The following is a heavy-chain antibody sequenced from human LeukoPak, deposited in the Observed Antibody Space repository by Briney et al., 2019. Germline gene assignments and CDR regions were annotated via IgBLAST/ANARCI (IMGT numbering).Heavy chain of an antibody. J-gene: IGHJ4*02. CDR1: GGSISSSSYY. Sequence: PSETLSLTCTVSGGSISSSSYYWGWIRQPPGKGLEWIGYIYYSGSTYYNPSLKSRVTISVDTSENQFSLKLSSVTAADTAVYYCARANYYDSSGYSYWGQGTLVTVSS. CDR2: IYYSGST. V-gene: IGHV4-30-4*08. D-gene: IGHD3-22*01. CDR3: ARANYYDSSGYSY.